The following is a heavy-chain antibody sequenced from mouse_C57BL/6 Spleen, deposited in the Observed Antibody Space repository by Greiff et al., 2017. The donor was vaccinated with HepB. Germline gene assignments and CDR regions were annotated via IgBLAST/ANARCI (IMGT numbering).Heavy chain of an antibody. CDR3: TGYYYGSSYWYFDV. Sequence: EVQLQQSGTVLARPGASVKMSCKTSGYTFTSYWMHWVKQRPGQGLEWIGAIYPGNSDTSYNQKFKGKAKLTAVTSASTAYMELSSLTNEDSAVYYCTGYYYGSSYWYFDVWGTGTTVTVSS. J-gene: IGHJ1*03. CDR2: IYPGNSDT. D-gene: IGHD1-1*01. CDR1: GYTFTSYW. V-gene: IGHV1-5*01.